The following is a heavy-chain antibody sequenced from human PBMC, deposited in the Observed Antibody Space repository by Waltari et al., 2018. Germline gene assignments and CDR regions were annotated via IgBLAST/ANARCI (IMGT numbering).Heavy chain of an antibody. CDR3: ARSPVQNRYYDFWSGPLTFDY. Sequence: QVQLVQSGAEVKKPGSSVKVSCKASGGTFSSYAMSGVRQDPGQGLEWMGGIISIFGTANYAQKFQGRVTITADESTSTANMEVSSLRSEDTAVYYCARSPVQNRYYDFWSGPLTFDYWGQGTLVTVSS. D-gene: IGHD3-3*01. J-gene: IGHJ4*02. V-gene: IGHV1-69*01. CDR1: GGTFSSYA. CDR2: IISIFGTA.